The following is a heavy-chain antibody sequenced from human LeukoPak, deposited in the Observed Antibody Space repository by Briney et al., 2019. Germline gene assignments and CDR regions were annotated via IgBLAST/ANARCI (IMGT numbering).Heavy chain of an antibody. CDR2: IWYDGSKT. D-gene: IGHD3-3*01. J-gene: IGHJ4*02. Sequence: GGALRLSCAASGFTFSSYGMHWVRQAPGNGLEWVAVIWYDGSKTCYADAVKGRFTISRDNSQNTLYLQMDSLRVEDTAVYYCAKGSADGRPYYFDYWGQGTLVTVSS. V-gene: IGHV3-33*06. CDR1: GFTFSSYG. CDR3: AKGSADGRPYYFDY.